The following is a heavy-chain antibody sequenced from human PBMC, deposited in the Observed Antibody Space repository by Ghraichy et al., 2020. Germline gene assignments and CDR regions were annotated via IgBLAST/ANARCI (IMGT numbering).Heavy chain of an antibody. CDR3: ARHHGLSLPFDY. V-gene: IGHV4-4*09. CDR1: GASISSYY. CDR2: IYTSGSA. D-gene: IGHD3/OR15-3a*01. Sequence: SETLSLTCTVSGASISSYYWRWIRQPPGKGLEWIGYIYTSGSADYNPSLKSRVTISVDTSKNQFSLKLTSVTAADTAVYYCARHHGLSLPFDYWGQGTLVTVSP. J-gene: IGHJ4*02.